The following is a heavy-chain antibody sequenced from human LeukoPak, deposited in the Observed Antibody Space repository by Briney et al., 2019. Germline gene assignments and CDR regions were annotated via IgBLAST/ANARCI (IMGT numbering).Heavy chain of an antibody. V-gene: IGHV3-23*01. CDR1: LFTFSSHA. Sequence: GGSLRVSRAPPLFTFSSHALSWVRQAPGKGVEWVSVLIGGGYNTYYPDSVEGRSTMSRDNSKSTLYLQVNSLRAEETAVYYCAKDPCGTSYFDGWGQGSLVTAYS. J-gene: IGHJ4*02. CDR3: AKDPCGTSYFDG. D-gene: IGHD2-8*01. CDR2: LIGGGYNT.